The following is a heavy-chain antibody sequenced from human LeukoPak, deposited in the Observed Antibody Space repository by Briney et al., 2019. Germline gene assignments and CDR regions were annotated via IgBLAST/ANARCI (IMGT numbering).Heavy chain of an antibody. J-gene: IGHJ6*03. CDR1: GGSISSYY. CDR2: IYYSGST. Sequence: PPETLSLTCTVSGGSISSYYWSWIRQPPGKGLEWIGYIYYSGSTNYNPSLKSRVTISVDTSKNQFSLKLSSVTAADTAVYYCARVPTMVRGLRRYYYYMDVWGKGTTVTVSS. V-gene: IGHV4-59*01. CDR3: ARVPTMVRGLRRYYYYMDV. D-gene: IGHD3-10*01.